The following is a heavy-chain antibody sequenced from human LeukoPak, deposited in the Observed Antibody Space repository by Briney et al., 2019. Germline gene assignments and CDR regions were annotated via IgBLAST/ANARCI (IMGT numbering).Heavy chain of an antibody. D-gene: IGHD6-13*01. CDR1: GYSFTSYW. J-gene: IGHJ6*03. Sequence: GESLKISCKGSGYSFTSYWIGWVRQMPGKGLEWMGIIYPGDSGTRYSPSFQGQVTISADKSISTAYLQWSSLKASDTAMYYCARTYKAAGTSYYYYMDVWGKGTTVTVSS. V-gene: IGHV5-51*01. CDR3: ARTYKAAGTSYYYYMDV. CDR2: IYPGDSGT.